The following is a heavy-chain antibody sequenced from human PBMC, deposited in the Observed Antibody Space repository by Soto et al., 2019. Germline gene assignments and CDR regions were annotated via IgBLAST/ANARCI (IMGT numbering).Heavy chain of an antibody. CDR1: GFTFSSHD. J-gene: IGHJ3*02. CDR3: TRVSPSGPPAFYI. CDR2: IGHAGDT. V-gene: IGHV3-13*04. Sequence: PGGSLRLSCAASGFTFSSHDMHWVRQPTGKGLEWVSAIGHAGDTYYSDSVKGRFAISRENAKNSLYLQMDSLRAGDTAVYYCTRVSPSGPPAFYIGAQGKMLPVSS.